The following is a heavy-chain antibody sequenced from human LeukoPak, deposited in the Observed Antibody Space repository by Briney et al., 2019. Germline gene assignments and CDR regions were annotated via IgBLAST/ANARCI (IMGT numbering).Heavy chain of an antibody. V-gene: IGHV1-2*06. J-gene: IGHJ5*02. CDR2: INPNSGGT. Sequence: GASVTVSCTASGYTFTGYYMHWVRQAPGQGLEWMGRINPNSGGTNYAQKFQGRVTMTRDTSISTAYMEPSRLRSDDTAVYYCARGGTDWFDPWGQGTLVTVSS. CDR1: GYTFTGYY. CDR3: ARGGTDWFDP. D-gene: IGHD1-1*01.